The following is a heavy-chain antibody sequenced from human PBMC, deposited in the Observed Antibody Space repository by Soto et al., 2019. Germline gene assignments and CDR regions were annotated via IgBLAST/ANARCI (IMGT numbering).Heavy chain of an antibody. CDR1: GGSISSGGYY. V-gene: IGHV4-31*03. CDR3: ARGSSIVFAIALPFYFDS. D-gene: IGHD2-8*01. J-gene: IGHJ4*02. Sequence: QVQLQESGPGLVKPSQTLSLTCTVSGGSISSGGYYWSWIRQHPRKGLEWIGYIYYSGSTYNNLSLKRRVTISGHTSKNQFSLKLSSVTAADTAVYYCARGSSIVFAIALPFYFDSWRQGTLVTVSS. CDR2: IYYSGST.